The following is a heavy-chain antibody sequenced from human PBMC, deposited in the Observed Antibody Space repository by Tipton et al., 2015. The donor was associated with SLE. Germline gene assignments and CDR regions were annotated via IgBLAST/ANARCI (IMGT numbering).Heavy chain of an antibody. CDR1: GGSISSSSYY. Sequence: TLSLTCTVSGGSISSSSYYWSWIRQPPGKGLEWIGSIYYSGSTYYNPSLKSRVTISVDTSKNQFSLKLSSVTAADTAVYYCARDCKIFGVVIGYYYYMDVWGKGTTVTVSS. CDR3: ARDCKIFGVVIGYYYYMDV. V-gene: IGHV4-39*07. J-gene: IGHJ6*03. D-gene: IGHD3-3*01. CDR2: IYYSGST.